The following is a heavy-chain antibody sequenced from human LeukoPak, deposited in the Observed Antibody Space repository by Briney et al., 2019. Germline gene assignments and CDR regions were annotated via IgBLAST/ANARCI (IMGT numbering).Heavy chain of an antibody. J-gene: IGHJ4*02. Sequence: GASVKVSCKASGYTFTSYGINWVRQAPGQGLEWLGWIRAYNDDTNYAPKFQDRVIMTTDTSTNTAYMELRSLRSDDTAVYYCARDPLEYFDSSNHGHWGQGTLLTVSS. D-gene: IGHD3-22*01. CDR1: GYTFTSYG. CDR3: ARDPLEYFDSSNHGH. CDR2: IRAYNDDT. V-gene: IGHV1-18*01.